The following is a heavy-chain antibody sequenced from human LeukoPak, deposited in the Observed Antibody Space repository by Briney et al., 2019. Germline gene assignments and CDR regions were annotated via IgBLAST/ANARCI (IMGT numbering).Heavy chain of an antibody. CDR1: GFTFSSFG. D-gene: IGHD5-18*01. J-gene: IGHJ4*02. V-gene: IGHV3-30*18. CDR2: VSYDGSNK. Sequence: GGSLRLSCAASGFTFSSFGMHWVRQAPGKGLEWVAVVSYDGSNKYYADSVKGRFTISRDNSKNTLYLQMNSLRAEDTAVYYCAKGGYSYGYYFDYWGQGTLVTVSS. CDR3: AKGGYSYGYYFDY.